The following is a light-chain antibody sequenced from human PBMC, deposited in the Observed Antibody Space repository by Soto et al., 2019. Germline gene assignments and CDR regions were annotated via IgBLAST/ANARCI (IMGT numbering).Light chain of an antibody. V-gene: IGLV7-43*01. Sequence: QTVVTQEPSLTVSPGGTVTLTCASSAGAVTSAYYTNWLQQKPGQAPRALIYSTSEKHSWTPARFSGSLLGGKAALTLSAAQPEDEDDYYCLLSYGGAQVLFGGGTKLTVL. J-gene: IGLJ2*01. CDR3: LLSYGGAQVL. CDR1: AGAVTSAYY. CDR2: STS.